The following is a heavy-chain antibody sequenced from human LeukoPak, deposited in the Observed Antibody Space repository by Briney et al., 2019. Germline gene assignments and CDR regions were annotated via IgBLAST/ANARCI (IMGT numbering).Heavy chain of an antibody. CDR1: GFTFDDYA. V-gene: IGHV3-9*01. Sequence: GGSLRLSCAASGFTFDDYAMHWVRRAPGKGLEWVSGISWNSGSIGYADSVKGRFTISRDNAKNSLYLQMNSLRAEDTALYYCARTSGWYDAFDIWGQGTMVTVSS. D-gene: IGHD2-2*01. CDR3: ARTSGWYDAFDI. CDR2: ISWNSGSI. J-gene: IGHJ3*02.